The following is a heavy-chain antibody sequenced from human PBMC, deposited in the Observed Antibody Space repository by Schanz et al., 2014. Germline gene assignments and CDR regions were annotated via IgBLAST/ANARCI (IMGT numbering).Heavy chain of an antibody. CDR2: TSHDGSFT. CDR1: ELTLSTHA. CDR3: VRDERISSGVWFDP. J-gene: IGHJ5*02. Sequence: VQLVESGGGLVQPGGSLRLSCAGSELTLSTHAMTWVRQAPGKGLVWVSRTSHDGSFTTFADSVKGRFTVFRDNARNMVFLQMNSLRVDDTGVYYCVRDERISSGVWFDPWGQGTLVTVSS. V-gene: IGHV3-74*01. D-gene: IGHD6-19*01.